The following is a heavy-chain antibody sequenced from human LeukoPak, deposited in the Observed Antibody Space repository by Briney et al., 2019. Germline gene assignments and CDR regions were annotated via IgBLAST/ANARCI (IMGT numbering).Heavy chain of an antibody. Sequence: ASVKVSCKASGYTFSSYGISRVRQAPGQGLEWMGWINPNSGGTNYAQKFQGRVTMTRDTSISTAYMELSRLRSDDTAVYYCARAPTVTTGDYWGQGTLVTVSS. V-gene: IGHV1-2*02. D-gene: IGHD4-17*01. CDR3: ARAPTVTTGDY. J-gene: IGHJ4*02. CDR1: GYTFSSYG. CDR2: INPNSGGT.